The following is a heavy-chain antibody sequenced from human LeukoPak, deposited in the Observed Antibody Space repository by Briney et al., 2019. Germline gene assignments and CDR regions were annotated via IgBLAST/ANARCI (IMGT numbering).Heavy chain of an antibody. D-gene: IGHD6-13*01. CDR2: ISYDGSNK. V-gene: IGHV3-30*18. J-gene: IGHJ4*02. CDR3: AKEGYSSSWYGYFDY. CDR1: GFTFSSYG. Sequence: GGSLRLSCAASGFTFSSYGMHWVRQAPRKGLEWVAVISYDGSNKYYADSVKGRFTISRDNSKSTLYLQMNSLRAEDTAVYYCAKEGYSSSWYGYFDYWGQGTLVTVSS.